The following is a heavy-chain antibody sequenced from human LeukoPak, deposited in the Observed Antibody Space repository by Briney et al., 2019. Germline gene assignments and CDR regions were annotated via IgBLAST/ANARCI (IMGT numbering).Heavy chain of an antibody. CDR3: ARGHYEGDSSRSFFDY. CDR2: IYHSGST. D-gene: IGHD3-22*01. Sequence: SETLSLTCTVSGYSISSGYYWGWIRQPPGKELEWIGEIYHSGSTNYNPSLKSRVTISVDKSKNQFSLKLSSVTAADTAVYYCARGHYEGDSSRSFFDYWGQGTLVTVSS. J-gene: IGHJ4*02. V-gene: IGHV4-38-2*02. CDR1: GYSISSGYY.